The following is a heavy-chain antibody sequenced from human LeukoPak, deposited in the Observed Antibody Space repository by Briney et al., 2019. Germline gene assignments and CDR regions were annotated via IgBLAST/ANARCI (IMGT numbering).Heavy chain of an antibody. J-gene: IGHJ6*03. CDR1: RFTFSNAW. CDR3: TTGILRFKAVPYYYYYYMDV. CDR2: IKSKTDGGTT. V-gene: IGHV3-15*01. D-gene: IGHD3-3*01. Sequence: GGSLRLSCAASRFTFSNAWMSWVRQAPGKGLEWVGRIKSKTDGGTTDYAAPVKGRFTISRDDSINTLYLQMNSLKTEDTAVYYRTTGILRFKAVPYYYYYYMDVWGKGTTVTVSS.